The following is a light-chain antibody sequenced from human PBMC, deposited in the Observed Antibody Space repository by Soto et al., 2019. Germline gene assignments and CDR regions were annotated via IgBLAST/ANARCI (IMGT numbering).Light chain of an antibody. CDR3: MQALQTPYT. CDR2: LGS. CDR1: QSLLHSNGYNY. J-gene: IGKJ2*01. V-gene: IGKV2-28*01. Sequence: DPVMTQSPLFLPVTPGEPASISCRSSQSLLHSNGYNYLDWYLQKPGQSPQLLIYLGSNRASGVPDRFSGSGSGTDFTLKISRVEAEDVGVYYCMQALQTPYTFGQGTKLEIK.